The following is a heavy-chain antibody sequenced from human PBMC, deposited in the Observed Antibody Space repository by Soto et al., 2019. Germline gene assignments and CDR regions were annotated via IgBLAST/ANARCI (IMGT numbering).Heavy chain of an antibody. Sequence: QVQLVQSGAEVKKPGASVKVSCKASGYTFTSYGISWVRQAPGQGLEWMGWISAYNGNTNYAQKLQGRVTMTMDTSTRTGDKELKSLGSDATGVCYGARDMVESGSYSWSSWLDPWGQGTLVTVSS. CDR2: ISAYNGNT. V-gene: IGHV1-18*01. D-gene: IGHD1-26*01. CDR3: ARDMVESGSYSWSSWLDP. J-gene: IGHJ5*02. CDR1: GYTFTSYG.